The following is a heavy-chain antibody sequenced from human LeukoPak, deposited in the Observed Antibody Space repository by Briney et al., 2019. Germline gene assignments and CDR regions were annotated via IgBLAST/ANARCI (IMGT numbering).Heavy chain of an antibody. J-gene: IGHJ3*02. V-gene: IGHV1-2*02. D-gene: IGHD6-19*01. CDR3: ARGFSSGWYGAFDI. Sequence: APVKVSCKASGYTFTGYYMHWVRQAPGQGLEWMGWINPNSGGTNYAQKFQGRVTMTRDTSISTAYMELSRLRSDDTAVYYCARGFSSGWYGAFDIWGQGTMVTVSS. CDR1: GYTFTGYY. CDR2: INPNSGGT.